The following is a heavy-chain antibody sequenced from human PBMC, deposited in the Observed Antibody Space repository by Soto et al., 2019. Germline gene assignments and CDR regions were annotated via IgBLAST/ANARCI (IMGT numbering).Heavy chain of an antibody. Sequence: QITLKESGPALVKPTQTLTLTCTFSGFSLTTSGVGVGWIRQPPGKALEWLALVYWDDEKRYSPSLKSRLTITKDTSKNLVVLRMNNMDPVDTATYYCAHRQRSGGTCYDYWGQGTLVTVSS. CDR2: VYWDDEK. CDR1: GFSLTTSGVG. J-gene: IGHJ4*02. D-gene: IGHD2-15*01. CDR3: AHRQRSGGTCYDY. V-gene: IGHV2-5*02.